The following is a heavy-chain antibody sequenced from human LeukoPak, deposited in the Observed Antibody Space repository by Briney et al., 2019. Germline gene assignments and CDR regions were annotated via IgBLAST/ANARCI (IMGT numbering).Heavy chain of an antibody. CDR2: ISYDGSNK. D-gene: IGHD5-12*01. Sequence: PGRSLRLSCAASGFTFSSYAMHWVRQAPGKGLEWVAVISYDGSNKYYADSVKGRFTISRDNSKNTLYLQMNSLRAEDTAVYYCARDPIVKVVANKADAFDIWGQGTMVTVSS. V-gene: IGHV3-30*04. CDR1: GFTFSSYA. CDR3: ARDPIVKVVANKADAFDI. J-gene: IGHJ3*02.